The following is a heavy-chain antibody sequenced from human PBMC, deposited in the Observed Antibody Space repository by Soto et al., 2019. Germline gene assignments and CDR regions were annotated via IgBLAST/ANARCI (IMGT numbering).Heavy chain of an antibody. CDR2: IYYSGST. CDR3: ARRNYYGSGIDD. CDR1: GGSISSSSYY. Sequence: SETLSLTCTVSGGSISSSSYYWGWIRQPPGKGLEWIGSIYYSGSTYYNPSLKSRVTISVDTSKNQFSLKLSSVTAADTAVYYCARRNYYGSGIDDSGQGTLVTVSS. J-gene: IGHJ4*02. V-gene: IGHV4-39*01. D-gene: IGHD3-10*01.